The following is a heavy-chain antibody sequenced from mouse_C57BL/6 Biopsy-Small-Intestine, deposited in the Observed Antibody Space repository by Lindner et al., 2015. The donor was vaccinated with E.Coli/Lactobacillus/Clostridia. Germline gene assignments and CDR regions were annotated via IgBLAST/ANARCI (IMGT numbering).Heavy chain of an antibody. CDR3: ARNPTERHFDY. CDR1: GYTFTDYW. V-gene: IGHV1-63*01. J-gene: IGHJ2*01. Sequence: VQLQESGAELMKPGASVKFSCKATGYTFTDYWIGWAKQRPGHGLEWIGDIYPGGGYTNYNEKFKGKATLTADKSSSTAYMQFSSLTSEDSAIYYCARNPTERHFDYWGQGTTLTVSS. CDR2: IYPGGGYT.